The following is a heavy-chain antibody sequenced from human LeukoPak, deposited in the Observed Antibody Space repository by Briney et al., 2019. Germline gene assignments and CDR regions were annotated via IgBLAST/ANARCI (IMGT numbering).Heavy chain of an antibody. D-gene: IGHD6-19*01. CDR1: GFTFSSYG. Sequence: GGSLRLSCAASGFTFSSYGMHWVRQAPGKGLEWVAVISYDGSNKYYADSVKGRFTISRDNSKNTLYLQTNSLRAEDTAVYYCAKATLQWLVQAEYFQHWGQGTLVTVSS. V-gene: IGHV3-30*18. J-gene: IGHJ1*01. CDR2: ISYDGSNK. CDR3: AKATLQWLVQAEYFQH.